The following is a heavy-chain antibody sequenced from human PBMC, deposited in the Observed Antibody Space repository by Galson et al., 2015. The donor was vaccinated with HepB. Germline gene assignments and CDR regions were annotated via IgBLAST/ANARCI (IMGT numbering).Heavy chain of an antibody. V-gene: IGHV3-15*01. D-gene: IGHD3-22*01. Sequence: SLRLSCAASGFTFSNAWMSWVRQAPGKGLEWVGRIKSNTDGGTTDYAAPVKGRFTISRDDSKNTLYLQMNSLKTEDTAVYYCTTVPFTYYYDSSGFGVLDYWGQGTLVTVSS. J-gene: IGHJ4*02. CDR3: TTVPFTYYYDSSGFGVLDY. CDR2: IKSNTDGGTT. CDR1: GFTFSNAW.